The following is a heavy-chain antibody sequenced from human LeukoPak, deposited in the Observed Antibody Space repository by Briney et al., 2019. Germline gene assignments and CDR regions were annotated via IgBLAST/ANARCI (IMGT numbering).Heavy chain of an antibody. V-gene: IGHV3-23*01. CDR1: KFIFNNYG. CDR2: IRGNADTT. CDR3: ARRAGGYSHPYDY. Sequence: GGSLRLSCAASKFIFNNYGMSWVRQAPGQGLEWVSAIRGNADTTYYADSVKGRFTISRDNSKNTLYLQMNSLRAEDTAVYYCARRAGGYSHPYDYWGQGILVTVSS. D-gene: IGHD4-23*01. J-gene: IGHJ4*02.